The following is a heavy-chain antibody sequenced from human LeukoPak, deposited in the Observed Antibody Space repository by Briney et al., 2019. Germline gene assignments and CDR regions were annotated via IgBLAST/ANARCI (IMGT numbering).Heavy chain of an antibody. CDR3: AKGAHYFGSGSFRRGHYFDS. J-gene: IGHJ4*02. D-gene: IGHD3-10*01. CDR2: IRYDGTNK. V-gene: IGHV3-30*02. CDR1: GFTFSTYG. Sequence: GGSLRLSCAASGFTFSTYGMHWVRQAPGKGLEWVAFIRYDGTNKYYADSVKGRFTISRDNSKNTPYLQMNSLRAEDTAVYYCAKGAHYFGSGSFRRGHYFDSWGQGTLVTVSS.